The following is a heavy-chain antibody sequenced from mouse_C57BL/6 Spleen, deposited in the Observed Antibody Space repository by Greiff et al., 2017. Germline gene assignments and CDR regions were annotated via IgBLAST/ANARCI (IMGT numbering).Heavy chain of an antibody. V-gene: IGHV3-6*01. Sequence: EVKVEESGPGLVKPSQSLSLTCSVTGYSITSGYYWNWIRQFPGNKLEWMGYISYDGSNNYNPSLKNRISITRDTSKNQFFLKLNSVTTEDTATYYCARDNDYVSFDYWGQGTTLTVSS. CDR1: GYSITSGYY. D-gene: IGHD2-4*01. CDR2: ISYDGSN. J-gene: IGHJ2*01. CDR3: ARDNDYVSFDY.